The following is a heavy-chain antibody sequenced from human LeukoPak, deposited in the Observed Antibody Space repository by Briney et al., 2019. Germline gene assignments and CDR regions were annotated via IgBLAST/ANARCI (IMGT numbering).Heavy chain of an antibody. D-gene: IGHD1-14*01. J-gene: IGHJ2*01. CDR2: IIPMFPTA. V-gene: IGHV1-69*06. Sequence: GASVKVSCKASGSSGDTFNSHGVSWVRQAPGQGLEWMGGIIPMFPTAQYSQKFQGRISISADKSTTTTYMELSGLTLEDTAVYFCAREADTTTRYLDLWGRGTLVIVSS. CDR1: GSSGDTFNSHG. CDR3: AREADTTTRYLDL.